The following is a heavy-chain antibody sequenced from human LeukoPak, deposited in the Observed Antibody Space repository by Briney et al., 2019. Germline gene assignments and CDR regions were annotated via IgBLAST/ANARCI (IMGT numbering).Heavy chain of an antibody. CDR1: GYTFTSYG. CDR2: ISAYNGNT. Sequence: GASVKVSCKASGYTFTSYGISWVRQAPGQGLEWMGWISAYNGNTNYAQKLQGRVTMTTDTSTSTAYMELRNLRSDDTAVYYCATTDYYGSGSQYDYWGREPWSPSPQ. CDR3: ATTDYYGSGSQYDY. D-gene: IGHD3-10*01. J-gene: IGHJ4*02. V-gene: IGHV1-18*01.